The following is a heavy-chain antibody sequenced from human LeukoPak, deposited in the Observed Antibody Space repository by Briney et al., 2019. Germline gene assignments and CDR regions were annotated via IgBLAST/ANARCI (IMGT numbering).Heavy chain of an antibody. J-gene: IGHJ6*03. Sequence: PGVSLRLSCAASGFTFSSFTMNWVRQAPGKGLEWVSSISSSSSYIYYADSLKGRFTISRDNAKNSLYLQMNSLRAEDTAVYYCAREGFSRGYYQYYMDVWGKGTTVTVSS. D-gene: IGHD6-13*01. CDR1: GFTFSSFT. CDR2: ISSSSSYI. CDR3: AREGFSRGYYQYYMDV. V-gene: IGHV3-21*01.